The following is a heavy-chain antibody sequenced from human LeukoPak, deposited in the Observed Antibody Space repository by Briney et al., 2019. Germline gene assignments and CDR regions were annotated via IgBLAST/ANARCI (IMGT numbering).Heavy chain of an antibody. Sequence: SETLSLTCTVSGGSISSSSYYWGWIRQPPGKGLEWIGSIYYSGSTYYNPSLKSRVTISVDTSKNQFSLKLSSVTAADTAVYYCARHRGFYCGGGSCYLDIWGQGTMVTVSS. V-gene: IGHV4-39*01. CDR1: GGSISSSSYY. CDR3: ARHRGFYCGGGSCYLDI. D-gene: IGHD2-15*01. J-gene: IGHJ3*02. CDR2: IYYSGST.